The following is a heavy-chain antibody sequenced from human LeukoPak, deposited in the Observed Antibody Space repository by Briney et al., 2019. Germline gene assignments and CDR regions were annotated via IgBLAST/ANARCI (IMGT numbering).Heavy chain of an antibody. CDR1: GYTFTGYY. V-gene: IGHV1-2*02. D-gene: IGHD6-19*01. Sequence: ASVKVSCKASGYTFTGYYMHWVRQAPGQGLEWMGWINPNSGGTNYAQKFQGRVTMTWDTSISTAYMELSRLRSDDTAMYYCARGASGWHDWFDPWVQGTLVTVSS. J-gene: IGHJ5*02. CDR3: ARGASGWHDWFDP. CDR2: INPNSGGT.